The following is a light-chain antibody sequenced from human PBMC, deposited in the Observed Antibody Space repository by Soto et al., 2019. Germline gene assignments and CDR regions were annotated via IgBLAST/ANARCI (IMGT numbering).Light chain of an antibody. CDR1: QSVSSSY. V-gene: IGKV3-20*01. J-gene: IGKJ1*01. CDR2: VAS. Sequence: EIVLTRSPGTLSLSPGERATLSCRASQSVSSSYFAWYQQKPGQAPRLLIYVASSRATGIPDRFSGSGSGTDFPLTIGRLEPEDFAVYYCQQYGSSPTWTLGQGTKVEIK. CDR3: QQYGSSPTWT.